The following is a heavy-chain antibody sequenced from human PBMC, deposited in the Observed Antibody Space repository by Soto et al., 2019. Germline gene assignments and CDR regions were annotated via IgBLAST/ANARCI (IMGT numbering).Heavy chain of an antibody. CDR1: GGSISSGGYS. D-gene: IGHD3-16*01. CDR2: IYPTGKT. Sequence: QLQMRESGSGLVKPSQTLSLTCTVSGGSISSGGYSWSWIRQTPGKGLEWIGYIYPTGKTYYNPSLKNRATLSIDTTQNQFSLQLTSVTAADTAVYYCARAPPGPAPRWGVWGHGTTVTVSS. V-gene: IGHV4-30-2*01. J-gene: IGHJ6*02. CDR3: ARAPPGPAPRWGV.